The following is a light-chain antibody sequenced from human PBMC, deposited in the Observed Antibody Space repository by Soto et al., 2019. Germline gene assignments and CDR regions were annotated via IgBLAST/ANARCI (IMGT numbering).Light chain of an antibody. Sequence: QSVLTQPPSVSGAPGQRVTISCTGSSSNIGAGYDVHWYQHLPGTAPKLLVHGNNDRPSGVPDRFSASKSDTSASLAITGLQVEDEADYYCQSFDSRLSGWVFGGGTKLTFL. J-gene: IGLJ2*01. CDR1: SSNIGAGYD. CDR2: GNN. CDR3: QSFDSRLSGWV. V-gene: IGLV1-40*01.